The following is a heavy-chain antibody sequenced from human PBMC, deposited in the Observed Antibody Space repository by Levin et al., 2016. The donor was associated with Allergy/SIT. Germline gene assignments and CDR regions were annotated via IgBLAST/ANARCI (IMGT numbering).Heavy chain of an antibody. Sequence: GGSLRLSCAASGFTFSTYGMHWVRQAPGKGLQWVAAISYDGDNKYYEDSVRGRFNISRDNSKHTLFLQLNSPRPEDSAVYFCAKEEITYGVDGMLDQWGQGALVIVSS. V-gene: IGHV3-30*18. CDR3: AKEEITYGVDGMLDQ. CDR2: ISYDGDNK. J-gene: IGHJ4*02. CDR1: GFTFSTYG. D-gene: IGHD4/OR15-4a*01.